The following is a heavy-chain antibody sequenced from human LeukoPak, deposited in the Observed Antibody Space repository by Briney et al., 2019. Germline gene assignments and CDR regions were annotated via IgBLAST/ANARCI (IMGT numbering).Heavy chain of an antibody. Sequence: ASVKVSCKASGYTFTSYGISWVRQAPGQGLEWMGWISASNGNTNYAQKLQGRVTMTTDTSTSTAYMELRSLRSDDTAVYYCARDADCSGGSCYLYWGQGTLVTVSS. D-gene: IGHD2-15*01. J-gene: IGHJ4*02. CDR1: GYTFTSYG. CDR2: ISASNGNT. CDR3: ARDADCSGGSCYLY. V-gene: IGHV1-18*01.